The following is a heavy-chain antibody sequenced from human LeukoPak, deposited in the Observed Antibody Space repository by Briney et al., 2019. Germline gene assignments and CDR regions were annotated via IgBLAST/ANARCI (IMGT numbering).Heavy chain of an antibody. D-gene: IGHD6-6*01. Sequence: GGSLRLSRAASGFIFRNYWMTWVPQAPGKGLEWVANIKEDGSEKYYVDSVKGRFTMSRDNAKNSLYLQMNSLRAEDTACYYCARGSSLAYWGQGTLVTVSS. CDR3: ARGSSLAY. CDR2: IKEDGSEK. CDR1: GFIFRNYW. V-gene: IGHV3-7*01. J-gene: IGHJ4*02.